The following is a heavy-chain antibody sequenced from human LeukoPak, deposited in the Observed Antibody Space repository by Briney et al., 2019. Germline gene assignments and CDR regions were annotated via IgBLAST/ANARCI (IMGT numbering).Heavy chain of an antibody. CDR1: GYTFTSYD. CDR3: ARTEFGSYSYNFDY. J-gene: IGHJ4*02. V-gene: IGHV1-8*01. D-gene: IGHD1-26*01. Sequence: ASVTVSCKASGYTFTSYDINWVGQAAGQGREGMGWMNPNSGNTGYAQKFQGRVTMTRNTSISTAYMELSSLRSEDTAVYYCARTEFGSYSYNFDYWGQGTLVTVSS. CDR2: MNPNSGNT.